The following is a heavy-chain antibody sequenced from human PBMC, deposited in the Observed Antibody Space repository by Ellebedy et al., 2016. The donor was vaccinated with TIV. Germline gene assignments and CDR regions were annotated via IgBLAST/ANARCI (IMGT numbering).Heavy chain of an antibody. D-gene: IGHD6-13*01. Sequence: GESLKISXAASGFTFSSYWMSWVRQAPGKGLEWVANIKQDGSEKYYVDSVKGRFTISRDNAKNSLYLQMNSLRAEDTAVYYCARDYSSSWSFGWFDPWGQGTLVTVSS. CDR1: GFTFSSYW. CDR3: ARDYSSSWSFGWFDP. CDR2: IKQDGSEK. V-gene: IGHV3-7*01. J-gene: IGHJ5*02.